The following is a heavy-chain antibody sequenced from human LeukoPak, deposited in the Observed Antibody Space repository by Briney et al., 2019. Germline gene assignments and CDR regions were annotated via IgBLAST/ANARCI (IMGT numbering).Heavy chain of an antibody. Sequence: GRSLRLSCAASGFTFHDSAMHWVRQAPGKGLEWVSSISWNSGNIGYADSVKGRFTISRDNVKNSLYLQMNSLKAEDTALYYCTTDLQGYDILTGYYSFDYWGQGTLVTVSS. J-gene: IGHJ4*02. CDR2: ISWNSGNI. V-gene: IGHV3-9*01. D-gene: IGHD3-9*01. CDR3: TTDLQGYDILTGYYSFDY. CDR1: GFTFHDSA.